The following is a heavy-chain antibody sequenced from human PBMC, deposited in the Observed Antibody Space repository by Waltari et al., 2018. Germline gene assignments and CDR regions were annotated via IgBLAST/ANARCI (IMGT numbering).Heavy chain of an antibody. CDR3: ARDRGLRGGYDS. J-gene: IGHJ5*02. D-gene: IGHD5-12*01. CDR1: GYSISSGYY. V-gene: IGHV4-38-2*02. Sequence: QVQLQESGPGLVKPSETLSLTCAVSGYSISSGYYWGWIRQPPGKGLEWIGSIYHSGSTYYNPSLKSRVTISVDTSKNQFSLKLSSVTAADTAVYYCARDRGLRGGYDSWGQGTLVTVSS. CDR2: IYHSGST.